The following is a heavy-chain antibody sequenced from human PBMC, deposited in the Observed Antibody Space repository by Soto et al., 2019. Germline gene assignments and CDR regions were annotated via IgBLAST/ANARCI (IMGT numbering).Heavy chain of an antibody. CDR1: GYTFTSYA. Sequence: QFQLVQSGAEVKKPGASVKVSCKASGYTFTSYAMHWVRQAPGQRLEWMGWINAGNGNTKDSQKFQGRVTITRDTPASRANVEQSSLRAEDTAVYCCARADIVVVVAATGVDYWGQGTLVTVSS. CDR2: INAGNGNT. D-gene: IGHD2-15*01. J-gene: IGHJ4*02. V-gene: IGHV1-3*01. CDR3: ARADIVVVVAATGVDY.